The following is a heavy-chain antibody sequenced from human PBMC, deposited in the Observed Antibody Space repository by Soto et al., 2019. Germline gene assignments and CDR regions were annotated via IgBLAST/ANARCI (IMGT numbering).Heavy chain of an antibody. Sequence: EVRLLESGGGLVQPGGSLRLSCAASGFTFSKYAMRWVRQAPGKGLEWVSTLSGNGRSTYYADSVKGRFTISRDNSKNKRYLQMNSLRAEETAVYYCANEFRHGDYSQVFDYWGQGTLVTVSS. D-gene: IGHD4-17*01. CDR2: LSGNGRST. V-gene: IGHV3-23*01. CDR1: GFTFSKYA. CDR3: ANEFRHGDYSQVFDY. J-gene: IGHJ4*02.